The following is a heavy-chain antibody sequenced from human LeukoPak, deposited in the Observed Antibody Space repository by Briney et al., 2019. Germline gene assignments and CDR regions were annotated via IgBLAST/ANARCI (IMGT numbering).Heavy chain of an antibody. D-gene: IGHD1-26*01. CDR2: SGNKAHSYTT. J-gene: IGHJ4*02. Sequence: SGGSLRLSCAASGFTFSDHYMDWVRQAPGKGLEWVGRSGNKAHSYTTEYAASVKGRFTISRGDSKSSLYLQMNSLKTEDTAVYYCARSSGGWPFDYWGQGTLVTVSS. CDR1: GFTFSDHY. V-gene: IGHV3-72*01. CDR3: ARSSGGWPFDY.